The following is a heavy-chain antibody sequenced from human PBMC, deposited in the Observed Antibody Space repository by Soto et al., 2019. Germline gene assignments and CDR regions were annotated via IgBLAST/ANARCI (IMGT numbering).Heavy chain of an antibody. CDR3: ARTPYSSSGMYYYMDV. V-gene: IGHV4-34*01. CDR1: GGSFSGYY. CDR2: INHSGST. D-gene: IGHD6-6*01. Sequence: SETLSLTCAVYGGSFSGYYWSWIRQPPGKGLEWIGEINHSGSTNYNPSLKSRVTISVDTSKNQFSLKLSSVTAADTAVYYCARTPYSSSGMYYYMDVWGKGTTVTVSS. J-gene: IGHJ6*03.